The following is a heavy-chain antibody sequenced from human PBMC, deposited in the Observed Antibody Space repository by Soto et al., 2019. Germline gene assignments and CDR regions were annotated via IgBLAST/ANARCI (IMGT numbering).Heavy chain of an antibody. J-gene: IGHJ4*02. CDR2: IGPGSGDT. CDR3: GRGRSGQLVVFY. V-gene: IGHV1-2*02. CDR1: GYTFTGQS. D-gene: IGHD3-10*01. Sequence: ASVKVSCKASGYTFTGQSIHWVRQAPGQGPGWMGGIGPGSGDTRYAQKFQGRVTMTRDTSITTVYMELNNLSPDDTAVYYCGRGRSGQLVVFYWGQGTPVTVSS.